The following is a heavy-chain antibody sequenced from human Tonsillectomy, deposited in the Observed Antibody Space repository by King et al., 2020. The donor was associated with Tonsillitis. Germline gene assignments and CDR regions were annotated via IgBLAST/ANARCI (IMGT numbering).Heavy chain of an antibody. V-gene: IGHV3-23*04. Sequence: VQLVESGGGLVQPGGSLRLSCAASGFTFSSYAMSWVRQAPGKGLEWVSTISGSGGSKYYADSVKGRFTISRDSSHNTLYLQMNSLRAEDTAVYYCAKDHRTTVTTQLRWGWYDYWGQGTLVTVSS. D-gene: IGHD4-11*01. CDR3: AKDHRTTVTTQLRWGWYDY. J-gene: IGHJ4*02. CDR2: ISGSGGSK. CDR1: GFTFSSYA.